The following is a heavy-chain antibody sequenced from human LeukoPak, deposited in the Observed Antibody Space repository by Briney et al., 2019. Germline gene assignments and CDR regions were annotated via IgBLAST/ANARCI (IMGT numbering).Heavy chain of an antibody. CDR3: ARMDSSGFRVRGFY. J-gene: IGHJ4*02. D-gene: IGHD6-19*01. Sequence: GGSLRLSCAASGFTFSSYSMNWVRQAPGKGLEWVSSISSSSYIYYSDSVKGRFTISRDNAKNSLYLQMNSLRAEDTVVYYCARMDSSGFRVRGFYWGQGTLVTVSS. CDR2: ISSSSYI. CDR1: GFTFSSYS. V-gene: IGHV3-21*01.